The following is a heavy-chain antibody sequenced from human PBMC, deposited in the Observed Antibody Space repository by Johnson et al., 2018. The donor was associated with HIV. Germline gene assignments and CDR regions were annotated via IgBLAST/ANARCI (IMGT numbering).Heavy chain of an antibody. D-gene: IGHD6-19*01. CDR2: ISWNSGSI. CDR3: ARGGPYSSGWSGAGAFDI. CDR1: GFTFDDYA. J-gene: IGHJ3*02. V-gene: IGHV3-9*01. Sequence: EVQLVESGGGVVQPGRSLRLSCAASGFTFDDYAMHWVRQAPGKGLEWVSGISWNSGSIGYADSVKGRFTISRDNAKNSLYLQMNTLRAEDTALYYCARGGPYSSGWSGAGAFDIWGQGTMVTVSS.